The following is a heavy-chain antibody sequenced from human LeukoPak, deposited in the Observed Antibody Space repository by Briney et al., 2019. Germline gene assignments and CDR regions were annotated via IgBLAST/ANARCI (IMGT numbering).Heavy chain of an antibody. J-gene: IGHJ4*02. CDR1: GFTFSSYW. CDR2: INSDGSST. Sequence: GGSLRLSCAASGFTFSSYWMHWVRQAPGKGLVWVSRINSDGSSTTYADFLKGRFTISRDNAKSTLYLQMNSLRAEDTAVYYCARVPLIAGTWVDYWGQGALVTVSS. CDR3: ARVPLIAGTWVDY. V-gene: IGHV3-74*01. D-gene: IGHD1-20*01.